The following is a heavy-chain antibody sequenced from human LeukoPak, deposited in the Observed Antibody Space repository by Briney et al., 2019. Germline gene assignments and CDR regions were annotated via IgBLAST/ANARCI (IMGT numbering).Heavy chain of an antibody. V-gene: IGHV4-59*08. CDR2: IYYSGST. Sequence: SETLSLTCTVSGGSISSYYWSWIRQPPGKGLEWIGYIYYSGSTNYNPSLKSRVTISVDTSKNQFSLKLSSVTAADTAVYYCARLFAQLQMAEDYWGQGTLVTVSS. J-gene: IGHJ4*02. CDR1: GGSISSYY. CDR3: ARLFAQLQMAEDY. D-gene: IGHD5-24*01.